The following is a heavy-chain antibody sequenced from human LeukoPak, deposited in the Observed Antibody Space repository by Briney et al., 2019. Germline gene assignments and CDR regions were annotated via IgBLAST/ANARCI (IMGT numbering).Heavy chain of an antibody. Sequence: ASVKVSCKASGYTFTSYDINWVRQATGQGLEWMGGIIPIFGTANYAQKFQGRVTITTDESTSTAYMELSSLRSEDTAVYYCARGRNARRDGYNLLGYWGQGTLVTVSS. CDR3: ARGRNARRDGYNLLGY. CDR1: GYTFTSYD. CDR2: IIPIFGTA. D-gene: IGHD5-24*01. V-gene: IGHV1-69*05. J-gene: IGHJ4*02.